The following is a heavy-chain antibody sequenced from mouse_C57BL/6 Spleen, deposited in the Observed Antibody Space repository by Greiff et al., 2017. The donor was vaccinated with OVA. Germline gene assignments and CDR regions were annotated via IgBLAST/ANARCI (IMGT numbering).Heavy chain of an antibody. CDR2: ISNGGGST. CDR1: GFTFSDYY. V-gene: IGHV5-12*01. CDR3: ARRGDYDGFAY. Sequence: EVKLQESGGGLVQPGGSLKLSCAASGFTFSDYYMYWVRQTPEKRLEWVAYISNGGGSTYYPDTVKGRFTISSDNAKNTLSLQMSRLKSEDTAMYYCARRGDYDGFAYWGQGTLVTVSA. D-gene: IGHD2-4*01. J-gene: IGHJ3*01.